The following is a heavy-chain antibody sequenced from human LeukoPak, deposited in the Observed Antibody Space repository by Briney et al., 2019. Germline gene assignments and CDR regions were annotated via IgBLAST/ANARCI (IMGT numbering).Heavy chain of an antibody. Sequence: PGRSLRLSCAASTLTFSTFSMHWVRQAPGKGLEWVTVISYDGNNKNYADSVKGRFTISRDNSKNTLYLQMDSLRADDTAVYYCARDRPYYYDSSGYYRIWGQGTLVTVSS. J-gene: IGHJ4*02. D-gene: IGHD3-22*01. CDR3: ARDRPYYYDSSGYYRI. CDR1: TLTFSTFS. V-gene: IGHV3-30*04. CDR2: ISYDGNNK.